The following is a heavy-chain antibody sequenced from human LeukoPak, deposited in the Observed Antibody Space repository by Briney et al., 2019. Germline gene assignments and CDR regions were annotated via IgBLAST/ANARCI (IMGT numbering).Heavy chain of an antibody. D-gene: IGHD1-26*01. CDR3: ARGGGTYFDY. Sequence: GGSLRLSWAASGXTFNSYWVHWVRQAPGKGLVWVSRIYSDGGSTSYADSVKGRFTISRDNAKNTLYLQMNSLRPEDTAVYYCARGGGTYFDYWGQGTLVTVSS. CDR2: IYSDGGST. J-gene: IGHJ4*02. V-gene: IGHV3-74*01. CDR1: GXTFNSYW.